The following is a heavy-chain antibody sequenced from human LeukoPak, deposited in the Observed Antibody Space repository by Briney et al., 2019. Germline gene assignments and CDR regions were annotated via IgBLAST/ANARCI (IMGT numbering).Heavy chain of an antibody. CDR2: IYYSGST. CDR3: ARGSDFWSGYPPDYYYMDV. J-gene: IGHJ6*03. Sequence: PSETLSLTCTVSGGSISSSSYYWGWIRQPPGKGLEWIGSIYYSGSTYYNPSLKSRVTISVDTSKNQFSLKLSSVIAADTAVYYCARGSDFWSGYPPDYYYMDVWGKGTTVTVSS. CDR1: GGSISSSSYY. D-gene: IGHD3-3*01. V-gene: IGHV4-39*07.